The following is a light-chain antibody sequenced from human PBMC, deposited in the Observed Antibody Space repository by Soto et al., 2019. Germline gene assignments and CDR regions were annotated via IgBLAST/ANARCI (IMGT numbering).Light chain of an antibody. J-gene: IGKJ1*01. CDR1: QSISNH. CDR3: LKTYSNPWK. CDR2: AAS. Sequence: DIQMTQSPSSLSASVEYRVIITCRASQSISNHLNWYQQKPGKAPKLLIFAASSLQSGVPSRFSGSRSGPDFTLTIRNLQPEDFATYYCLKTYSNPWKCGQGTKGDNK. V-gene: IGKV1-39*01.